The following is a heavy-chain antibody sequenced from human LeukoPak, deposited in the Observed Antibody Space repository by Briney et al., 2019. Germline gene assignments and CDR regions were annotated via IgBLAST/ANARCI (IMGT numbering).Heavy chain of an antibody. V-gene: IGHV4-34*01. CDR3: ARGHAGASSWYLIWFDP. J-gene: IGHJ5*02. Sequence: PSETLSLTCAVYGGSFSGYYWSWIRQPPGKGLEWIGEINHSGSTNYNPSLKSRVTISVDTSKNQFSLKLSSVTAADTAVYYCARGHAGASSWYLIWFDPWGQGTLVTVSS. CDR2: INHSGST. D-gene: IGHD6-13*01. CDR1: GGSFSGYY.